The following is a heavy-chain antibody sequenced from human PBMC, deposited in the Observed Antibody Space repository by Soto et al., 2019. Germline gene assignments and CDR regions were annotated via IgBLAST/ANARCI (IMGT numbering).Heavy chain of an antibody. CDR3: ARGGHIAVVTASFDD. CDR2: IHPSGGGT. Sequence: QVQLVQSGAEVRKPGASVKVSCKPSGYTFNTYYLHWLRQAPGQALEWMGAIHPSGGGTTYAQKXLXTXTXXRDTSTTTVFMELSSLRSDDTAVYYCARGGHIAVVTASFDDWGQGTLVNVSS. CDR1: GYTFNTYY. J-gene: IGHJ4*02. V-gene: IGHV1-46*02. D-gene: IGHD2-21*02.